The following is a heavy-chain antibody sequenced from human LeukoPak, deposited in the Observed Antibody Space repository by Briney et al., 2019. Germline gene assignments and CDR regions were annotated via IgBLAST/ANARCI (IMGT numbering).Heavy chain of an antibody. CDR1: GFTFSSYG. V-gene: IGHV3-30*18. CDR3: AKDHLEPDDSSSWYEVDY. D-gene: IGHD6-13*01. CDR2: ISYDGSNK. J-gene: IGHJ4*02. Sequence: PGRSLRLSCAASGFTFSSYGMHWVRQAPGKGLEWVAVISYDGSNKYYADSVKGRFTISRDNSKNTLYLQMNSLRAEDTAVYYCAKDHLEPDDSSSWYEVDYWGQGTLVTVSS.